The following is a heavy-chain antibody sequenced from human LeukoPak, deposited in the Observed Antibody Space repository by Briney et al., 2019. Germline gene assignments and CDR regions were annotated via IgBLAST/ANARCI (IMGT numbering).Heavy chain of an antibody. CDR3: ARSPSYSGSLW. J-gene: IGHJ4*02. V-gene: IGHV1-69*06. CDR2: IIPIFGTT. Sequence: ASVKVSCKASGGTFNSYAISWVRQAPGQGLEWMGGIIPIFGTTNYARKFRGRVTLTADKSTRTAYMELSRLRSDDTAVYYCARSPSYSGSLWWGQGTLVTVSS. CDR1: GGTFNSYA. D-gene: IGHD1-26*01.